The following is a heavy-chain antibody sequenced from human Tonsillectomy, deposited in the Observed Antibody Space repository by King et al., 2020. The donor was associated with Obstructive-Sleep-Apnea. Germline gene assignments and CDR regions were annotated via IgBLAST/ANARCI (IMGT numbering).Heavy chain of an antibody. CDR3: ARGPNTRDGDYFDY. D-gene: IGHD2-2*02. CDR1: GYTLTSCP. V-gene: IGHV1-3*01. CDR2: INAGTGNI. Sequence: QLVQSGPEVKKPGASVKVSCKASGYTLTSCPMHWVRQAPGQRLEWMGWINAGTGNIKYSQNFKGRVTITRDTSANTAYMELGSLRSEDTAVYYCARGPNTRDGDYFDYWGQGTLVTVSS. J-gene: IGHJ4*02.